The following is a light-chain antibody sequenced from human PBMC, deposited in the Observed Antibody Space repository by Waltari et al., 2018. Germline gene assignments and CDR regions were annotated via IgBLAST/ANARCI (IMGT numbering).Light chain of an antibody. CDR3: SSYAHNNHFV. J-gene: IGLJ1*01. CDR1: TSDVGAYNY. CDR2: EVT. Sequence: QSVLTQPPSATGSPGQSVTISCTGTTSDVGAYNYVSWYQQHPGKVPKLLIYEVTQRPSGVPDRFSGAKSGNTASLTVSGLQADDEADYYCSSYAHNNHFVFGTGTKVTVL. V-gene: IGLV2-8*01.